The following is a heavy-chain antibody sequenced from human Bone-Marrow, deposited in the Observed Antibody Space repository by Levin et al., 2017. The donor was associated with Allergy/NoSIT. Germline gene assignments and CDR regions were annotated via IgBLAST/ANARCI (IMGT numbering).Heavy chain of an antibody. J-gene: IGHJ4*02. V-gene: IGHV3-33*01. CDR2: ICYDGSNK. D-gene: IGHD3-10*01. Sequence: GGSLRLSCAASGFTFSNYGMHWVRQAPGKGLEWVAVICYDGSNKNYAESVKGRFTISRDNSRNTLYLQMNSLRAEDTAIYYCAREAFITVVRCYLDYWGREALVAVAS. CDR3: AREAFITVVRCYLDY. CDR1: GFTFSNYG.